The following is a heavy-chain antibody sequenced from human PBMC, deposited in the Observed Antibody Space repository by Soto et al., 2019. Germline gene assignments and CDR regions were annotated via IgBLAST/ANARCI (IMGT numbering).Heavy chain of an antibody. CDR2: IYHSGST. Sequence: SETLSLTCTVSGGSISSSSYYWGWIRQPPGKGLEWIGSIYHSGSTNYNPSLKSRVTISVDKSKNQFSLKLSSVTAADTAVYYCARGGNYDILTGLPYYFDYWGQGTLVTVS. CDR1: GGSISSSSYY. V-gene: IGHV4-39*07. J-gene: IGHJ4*02. D-gene: IGHD3-9*01. CDR3: ARGGNYDILTGLPYYFDY.